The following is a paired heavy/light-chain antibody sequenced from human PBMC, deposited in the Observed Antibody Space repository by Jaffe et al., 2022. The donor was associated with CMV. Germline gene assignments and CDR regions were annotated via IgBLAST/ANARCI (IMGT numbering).Light chain of an antibody. CDR1: QSITNY. Sequence: DIQMTQSPPSLSASVGDRVTITCRASQSITNYLNWYQQRPGQAPNLLIYATSNLQSGVPSRFSGSGSGTDFTLTISGLQPEDFATYYCQQSFDFLFSFGGGTRVEIK. J-gene: IGKJ4*01. V-gene: IGKV1-39*01. CDR2: ATS. CDR3: QQSFDFLFS.
Heavy chain of an antibody. CDR2: INPSSGHT. V-gene: IGHV1-8*01. J-gene: IGHJ6*02. D-gene: IGHD2-2*01. CDR3: AWGSSTSYQVGVDV. Sequence: QVQLVQSGAEVKKPGASVKVSCKASGYTFTNFDINWVRQAAGQGLEWMGWINPSSGHTAYAQKFQGRVTMTRSTSISTAYMELSSLRSEDTAIYYCAWGSSTSYQVGVDVWGQGTSVIVSS. CDR1: GYTFTNFD.